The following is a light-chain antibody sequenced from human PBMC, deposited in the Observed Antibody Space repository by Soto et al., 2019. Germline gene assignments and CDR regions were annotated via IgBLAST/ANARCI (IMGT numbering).Light chain of an antibody. Sequence: DIQMTQSPASLSASVGDRVTLTCRASQGISNYLAWYQQKPRNVAKLLIYAASTFPSRVASCFSGSGSGTDFLITISRLQPEDVATYYCQKYNTAPITFGQGTRLEIK. V-gene: IGKV1-27*01. CDR1: QGISNY. J-gene: IGKJ5*01. CDR3: QKYNTAPIT. CDR2: AAS.